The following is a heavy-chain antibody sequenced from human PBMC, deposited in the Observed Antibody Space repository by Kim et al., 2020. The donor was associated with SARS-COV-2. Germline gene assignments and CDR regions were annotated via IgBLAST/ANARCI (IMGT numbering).Heavy chain of an antibody. Sequence: LKSRVTISVDTSKNPFSLKLSSVTAADTAVYYCASLKSITIFGVVTEFDYWGQGTLVTVSS. J-gene: IGHJ4*02. V-gene: IGHV4-31*02. CDR3: ASLKSITIFGVVTEFDY. D-gene: IGHD3-3*01.